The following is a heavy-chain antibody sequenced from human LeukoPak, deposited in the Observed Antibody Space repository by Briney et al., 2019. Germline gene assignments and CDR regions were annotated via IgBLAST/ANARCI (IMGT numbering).Heavy chain of an antibody. CDR3: AKACDYYESSGNPHYYFGMDV. D-gene: IGHD3-22*01. J-gene: IGHJ6*02. CDR2: ISGSGRNT. CDR1: GFTFSTYA. V-gene: IGHV3-23*01. Sequence: PGGSLRLSCATSGFTFSTYAMSWVRQAPGKGLEWVSSISGSGRNTYSADSVKGRFTISRDNSKNTLNLQMSSLRAEDTAVYYCAKACDYYESSGNPHYYFGMDVWGHGTTVTVSS.